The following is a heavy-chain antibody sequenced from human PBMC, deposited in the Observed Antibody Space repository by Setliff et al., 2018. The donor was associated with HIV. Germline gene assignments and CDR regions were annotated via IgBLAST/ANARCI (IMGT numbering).Heavy chain of an antibody. CDR3: VRNVGGLRSAVNWFDP. Sequence: SETLSLTCSVSGVSISNYYWSWIRQPPGKGLEWIGFIYSSGSTNYNPSLKSRVTISVDTSKNQFSLKLNSVTAADTAVYYCVRNVGGLRSAVNWFDPWGQGTLVTVSS. CDR1: GVSISNYY. CDR2: IYSSGST. D-gene: IGHD4-17*01. V-gene: IGHV4-59*08. J-gene: IGHJ5*02.